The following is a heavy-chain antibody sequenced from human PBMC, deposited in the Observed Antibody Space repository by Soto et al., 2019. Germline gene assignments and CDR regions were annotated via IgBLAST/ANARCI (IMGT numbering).Heavy chain of an antibody. CDR2: IITAFGTT. Sequence: QVQLVQSGPEVKKPGSSVKVSCKASGDTFNSYVITWVRQAPGQGLEWLGGIITAFGTTSYAQNFQDRLTITADEAATTDRMALSSRTSDDTAMYYCTRSYGYTFGGSLDNWGQGTLVTVSS. D-gene: IGHD5-18*01. CDR3: TRSYGYTFGGSLDN. CDR1: GDTFNSYV. J-gene: IGHJ4*02. V-gene: IGHV1-69*01.